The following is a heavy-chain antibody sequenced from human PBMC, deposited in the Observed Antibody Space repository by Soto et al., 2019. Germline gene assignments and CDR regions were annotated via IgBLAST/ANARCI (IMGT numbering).Heavy chain of an antibody. D-gene: IGHD3-9*01. V-gene: IGHV2-26*01. CDR1: GFSLTTGKMG. Sequence: QVTLKESGPALVKPTENLTLTCTVSGFSLTTGKMGVSWIRQPPGKALEWLAHIFSDNERSYSTSLQGRLTISKDTSGSQVVLSMTNVDPVDTATYYCARMKVDSYQFYYAMDVWGQGTTVTVSS. CDR3: ARMKVDSYQFYYAMDV. J-gene: IGHJ6*02. CDR2: IFSDNER.